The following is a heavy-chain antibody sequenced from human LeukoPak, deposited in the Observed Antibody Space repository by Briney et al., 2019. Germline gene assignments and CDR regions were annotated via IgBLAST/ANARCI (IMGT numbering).Heavy chain of an antibody. CDR3: ARRSGSDALDI. J-gene: IGHJ3*02. V-gene: IGHV5-51*01. CDR2: IYPGDSYT. CDR1: GCSFTSYW. D-gene: IGHD3-10*01. Sequence: GESLKISCKGSGCSFTSYWIAWVRQMPGKGLEWMGIIYPGDSYTTYSPSFQGQVTISADKSISTAYLQWRSLKASDTAMYYCARRSGSDALDIWGQGTMVTVSS.